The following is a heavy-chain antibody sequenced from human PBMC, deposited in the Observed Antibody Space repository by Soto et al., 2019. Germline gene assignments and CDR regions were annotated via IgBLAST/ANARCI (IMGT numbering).Heavy chain of an antibody. Sequence: QVQLVQSGAEVKKPGSSVKVSCKASGGTFSSYAISWVRQAPGQGLEWMGGIIPIFGTANYAQKFQGRVTITADESTSTAYMELSILRSEDTAVYYCAREHFFGIAVAVNWFDPWGQGTLVTVSS. J-gene: IGHJ5*02. CDR2: IIPIFGTA. D-gene: IGHD6-19*01. CDR3: AREHFFGIAVAVNWFDP. V-gene: IGHV1-69*01. CDR1: GGTFSSYA.